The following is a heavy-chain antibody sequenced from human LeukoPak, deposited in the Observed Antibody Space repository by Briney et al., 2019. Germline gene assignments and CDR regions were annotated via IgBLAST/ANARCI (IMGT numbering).Heavy chain of an antibody. CDR1: GGSISSYY. J-gene: IGHJ6*03. Sequence: PSETLSLTCTVSGGSISSYYWSWIRQPPGKGLEWIGYIYYSGSTNYNPSLKSRVTISVDTSKNQFSLKLSSVTAADTAVYYCAREVSGYYMDVWGKGTTVTVSS. CDR2: IYYSGST. V-gene: IGHV4-59*01. CDR3: AREVSGYYMDV. D-gene: IGHD3-10*01.